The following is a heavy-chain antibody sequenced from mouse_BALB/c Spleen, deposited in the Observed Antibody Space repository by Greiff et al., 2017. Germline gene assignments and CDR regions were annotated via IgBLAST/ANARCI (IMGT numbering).Heavy chain of an antibody. CDR1: GYAFTNYL. CDR3: ARDGSSFDY. V-gene: IGHV1-54*01. CDR2: INPGSGGT. D-gene: IGHD1-1*01. J-gene: IGHJ2*01. Sequence: VQLQQSGAELVRPWTSVKVSCKASGYAFTNYLIEWVKQRPGQGLEWIGVINPGSGGTNYNEKFKGKATLTADKSSSTAYMQLSSLTSDYSAVYFCARDGSSFDYWGQGTTLTVSS.